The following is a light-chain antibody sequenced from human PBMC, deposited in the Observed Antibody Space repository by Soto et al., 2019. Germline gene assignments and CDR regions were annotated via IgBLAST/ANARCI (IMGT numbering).Light chain of an antibody. CDR2: EVT. CDR3: QSYDFTLGAFWV. CDR1: SSDVGSYNY. Sequence: QSALTQPPSASGSPGQSVTISCTGTSSDVGSYNYVSWYQQHPGKAPKLMIYEVTKRPSGVPDRFSGSRSGNTASLSISGLQAEDEANYFCQSYDFTLGAFWVFGGGTKLTVL. V-gene: IGLV2-8*01. J-gene: IGLJ3*02.